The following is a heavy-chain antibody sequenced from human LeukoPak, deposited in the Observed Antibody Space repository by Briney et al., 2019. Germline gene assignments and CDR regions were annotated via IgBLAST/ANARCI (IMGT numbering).Heavy chain of an antibody. V-gene: IGHV4-34*01. D-gene: IGHD3-22*01. J-gene: IGHJ6*03. CDR3: ARGRQDVTMIVVVMTAVSYYLDV. Sequence: PSETLSLTCAVYGGAFSGYYWTWIRQTPEKGLEWIGEMNPSGSTNYNPSPKRRVTISVDTSKSQFSLELSSVTAADTDVYYCARGRQDVTMIVVVMTAVSYYLDVWGKGTTVTVS. CDR1: GGAFSGYY. CDR2: MNPSGST.